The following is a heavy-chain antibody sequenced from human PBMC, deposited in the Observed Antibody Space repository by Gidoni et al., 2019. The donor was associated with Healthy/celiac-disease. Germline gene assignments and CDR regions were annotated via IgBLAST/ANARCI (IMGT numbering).Heavy chain of an antibody. Sequence: QVTLKESGPVLVKPTEPLTLTCTVSGFPLSNARMGVSLIRQLPGKALDWLAHIFSNDEKSSSTSLKRRLTISKDTSKSQVVLTMTNMDPVDTATYYCARINHVVWFDPWGQGTLVTVSS. CDR2: IFSNDEK. CDR3: ARINHVVWFDP. D-gene: IGHD2-15*01. V-gene: IGHV2-26*01. CDR1: GFPLSNARMG. J-gene: IGHJ5*02.